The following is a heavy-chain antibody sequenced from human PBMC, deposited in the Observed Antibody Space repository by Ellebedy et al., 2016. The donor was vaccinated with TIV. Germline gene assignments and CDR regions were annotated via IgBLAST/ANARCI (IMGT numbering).Heavy chain of an antibody. D-gene: IGHD1-1*01. Sequence: GESLKISXAASGFTFRSYAMHWVRQAPGKGLEWVAVISYDENNKHYADSVKGRFTISRDNSKNTLYLQMNSLRGEDTAVYYCARDRGYRSSLYYYYNMDAWGKGTTVTVSS. CDR1: GFTFRSYA. V-gene: IGHV3-30-3*01. CDR3: ARDRGYRSSLYYYYNMDA. J-gene: IGHJ6*03. CDR2: ISYDENNK.